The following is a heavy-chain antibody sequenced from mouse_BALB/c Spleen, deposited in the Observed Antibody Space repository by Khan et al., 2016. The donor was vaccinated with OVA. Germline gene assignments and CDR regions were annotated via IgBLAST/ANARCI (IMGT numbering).Heavy chain of an antibody. CDR1: GYSFTTYY. J-gene: IGHJ3*01. V-gene: IGHV1S135*01. D-gene: IGHD2-2*01. CDR3: TRHGYVARFTY. Sequence: EVQLQESGPELMKPGASVKISCKASGYSFTTYYLHWVMQSHGESLEWIGYVDPFSGGTTYNQKFKGKATLTVDKSSSTAYLHLSNLTSEDSAVYYCTRHGYVARFTYWGQGTLVTVSA. CDR2: VDPFSGGT.